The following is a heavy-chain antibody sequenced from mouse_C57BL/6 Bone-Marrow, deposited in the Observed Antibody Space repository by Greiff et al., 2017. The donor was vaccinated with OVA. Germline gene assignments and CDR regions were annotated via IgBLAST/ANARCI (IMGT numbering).Heavy chain of an antibody. V-gene: IGHV5-4*01. Sequence: VQLKESGGGLVKPGGSLKLSCAASGFTFSSYAMSWVRQTPEQRLEWVATISDDGSYTYYPYNVKGRFTISRDNAKNNLYLQMSHLKSEDTAMYYCARGATTVVGYFDVWGTGTTVTVSS. CDR1: GFTFSSYA. CDR3: ARGATTVVGYFDV. D-gene: IGHD1-1*01. J-gene: IGHJ1*03. CDR2: ISDDGSYT.